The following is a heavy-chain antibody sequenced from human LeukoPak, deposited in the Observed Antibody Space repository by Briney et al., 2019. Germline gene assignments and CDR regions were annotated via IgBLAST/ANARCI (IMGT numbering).Heavy chain of an antibody. D-gene: IGHD1-1*01. CDR3: ARAERRYWFDP. J-gene: IGHJ5*02. CDR1: GGSISSYY. Sequence: SETLSLTCTVSGGSISSYYWSWIRQPPGKGLEWIGYMYYSGSTNYNPSLKSRVTISGATSKTQFSLKLSSVTAADTAVYYCARAERRYWFDPWGQGTLVTVSS. CDR2: MYYSGST. V-gene: IGHV4-59*01.